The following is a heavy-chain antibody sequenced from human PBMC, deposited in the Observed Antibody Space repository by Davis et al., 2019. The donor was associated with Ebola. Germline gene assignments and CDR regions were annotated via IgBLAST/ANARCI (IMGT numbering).Heavy chain of an antibody. CDR3: ARELITMVQGIIITAYYFDY. J-gene: IGHJ4*02. Sequence: GGSLRLSCAASGFTFRSYAMSWVRQAPGKGLEWVSAISGSGGSTYYADSVKGRFTISRDNSKNTLYLQMNSLRAEDTAVYYCARELITMVQGIIITAYYFDYWGQGTLVTVSP. CDR2: ISGSGGST. V-gene: IGHV3-23*01. CDR1: GFTFRSYA. D-gene: IGHD3-10*01.